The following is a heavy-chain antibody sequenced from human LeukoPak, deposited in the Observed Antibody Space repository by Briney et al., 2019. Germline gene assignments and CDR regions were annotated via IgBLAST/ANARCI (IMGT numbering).Heavy chain of an antibody. CDR2: INPNSGGT. D-gene: IGHD6-13*01. CDR3: ARGSSWSLYYYYYYMDV. J-gene: IGHJ6*03. V-gene: IGHV1-2*02. CDR1: GYTFTGYY. Sequence: ASVKVSCKASGYTFTGYYMHWVRQAPGQGFEWMGWINPNSGGTNYAQKFQGRVTMTRDTSISTAYMELSRLRSDDTAVYYCARGSSWSLYYYYYYMDVWGKGTTVTVSS.